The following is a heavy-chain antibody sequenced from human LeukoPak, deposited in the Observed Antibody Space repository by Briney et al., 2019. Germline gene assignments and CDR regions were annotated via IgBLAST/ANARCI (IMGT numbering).Heavy chain of an antibody. J-gene: IGHJ4*02. CDR1: GFTFSSHW. CDR3: AKSMFLTGYHFDH. V-gene: IGHV3-74*01. CDR2: IISEGSST. D-gene: IGHD3-9*01. Sequence: PAGSLRPAWPTFGFTFSSHWMHWVRHAPGKGLVWVSRIISEGSSTIYADSGKGRFTISRDNSKNTLYLQMNSLRAEDTAVYYCAKSMFLTGYHFDHGGQGTLVTVSS.